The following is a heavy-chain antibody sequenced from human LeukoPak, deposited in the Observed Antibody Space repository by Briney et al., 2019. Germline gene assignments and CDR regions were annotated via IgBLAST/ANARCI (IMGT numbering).Heavy chain of an antibody. V-gene: IGHV3-66*01. CDR1: GFTVSSNY. CDR3: ARDGVLGYCSSTSCYTYPYYYYYMDV. CDR2: IYSGGST. D-gene: IGHD2-2*02. J-gene: IGHJ6*03. Sequence: PGGSLRLSCAASGFTVSSNYMSWVRQAPGKGLEWVSVIYSGGSTYYADSVKGRFTISRDNSKNTPYLQMNSLRAEDTAVYYCARDGVLGYCSSTSCYTYPYYYYYMDVWGKGTTVTVSS.